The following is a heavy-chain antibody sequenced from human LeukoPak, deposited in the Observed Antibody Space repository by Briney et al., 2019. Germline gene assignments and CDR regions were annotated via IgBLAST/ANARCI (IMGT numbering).Heavy chain of an antibody. V-gene: IGHV1-2*02. D-gene: IGHD6-19*01. J-gene: IGHJ4*02. Sequence: GASVKVSCKASGYTFTGYYMHWVRQAPGQGLEWMGWINPNSGGTNYAQKFQGRVTMTRDTSISTAYIELSRLRSDDTAVYYCARESLLGIAVAGLFDYWGQGTLVTVSS. CDR1: GYTFTGYY. CDR3: ARESLLGIAVAGLFDY. CDR2: INPNSGGT.